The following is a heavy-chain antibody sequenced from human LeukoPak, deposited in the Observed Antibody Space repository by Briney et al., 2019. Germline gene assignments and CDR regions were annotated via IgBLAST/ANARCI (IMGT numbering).Heavy chain of an antibody. CDR2: VNPNNGDA. CDR1: GYSFTNYD. J-gene: IGHJ5*02. CDR3: ARGLGTCWGKDFLNWFDP. V-gene: IGHV1-8*02. D-gene: IGHD7-27*01. Sequence: GASVKVSCKASGYSFTNYDINWVRQAAGQGLEWMGWVNPNNGDAGFSQKFQGRVTLTSNTSLTTAYMELTSLTSEDTAVYYCARGLGTCWGKDFLNWFDPWGQGTLATVSS.